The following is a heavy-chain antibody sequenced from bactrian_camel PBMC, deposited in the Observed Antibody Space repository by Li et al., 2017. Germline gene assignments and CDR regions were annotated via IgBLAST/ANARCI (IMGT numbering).Heavy chain of an antibody. Sequence: HVQLVESGGGSVQPGGSLKLSCAVSGSTTGSHCIGWFRQAPGKEREALASIYVYSGIPWYSDSVKGRFTVSLDNAKSTLDLEMTNLKPDDTGMYYCAAENIGSGGYCYVGSTEFTYWGQGTQVTVS. CDR2: IYVYSGIP. V-gene: IGHV3-2*01. CDR1: GSTTGSHC. D-gene: IGHD2*01. J-gene: IGHJ4*01. CDR3: AAENIGSGGYCYVGSTEFTY.